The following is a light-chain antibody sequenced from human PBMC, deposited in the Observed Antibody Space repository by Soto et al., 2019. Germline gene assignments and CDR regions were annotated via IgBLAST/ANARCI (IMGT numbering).Light chain of an antibody. CDR3: QQYGSSPYP. Sequence: EIVLTQSPGTLSLSPGERATLSCRASQSVTGTDLAWYQQKPGQAPRLLIYSASSRPPGIPDSFSGSGSGTDFTLTINRLEPEDFAVYYCQQYGSSPYPFGQGTKLAIK. J-gene: IGKJ2*01. V-gene: IGKV3-20*01. CDR1: QSVTGTD. CDR2: SAS.